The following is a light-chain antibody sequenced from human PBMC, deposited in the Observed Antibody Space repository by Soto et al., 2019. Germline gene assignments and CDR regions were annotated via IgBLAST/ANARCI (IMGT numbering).Light chain of an antibody. J-gene: IGLJ1*01. CDR3: SSYTTINARQLA. CDR2: DVT. Sequence: QSVLTQPASVSGSPGQSITISCTGTSSDVGGYNYVSGYQHHPGKAPKLIIYDVTNRPSGVSNPFSGSKSGNTASLTISGLQPEDEADYYWSSYTTINARQLALGTGTQLTVL. V-gene: IGLV2-14*03. CDR1: SSDVGGYNY.